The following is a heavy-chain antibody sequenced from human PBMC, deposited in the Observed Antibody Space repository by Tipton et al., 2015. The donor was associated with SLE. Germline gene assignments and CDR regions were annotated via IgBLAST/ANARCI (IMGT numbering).Heavy chain of an antibody. Sequence: TLSLTCAVYGGSFSGYYWSWIRQPPGKGLEWIGEINHSGSTNYNPSLQNRVTISVDTSKNQFSLKLSSVTAADTAVYYCGKYDYDSTGVQAVHYWGQGTLLTVSS. V-gene: IGHV4-34*01. D-gene: IGHD3-22*01. CDR2: INHSGST. CDR1: GGSFSGYY. CDR3: GKYDYDSTGVQAVHY. J-gene: IGHJ4*02.